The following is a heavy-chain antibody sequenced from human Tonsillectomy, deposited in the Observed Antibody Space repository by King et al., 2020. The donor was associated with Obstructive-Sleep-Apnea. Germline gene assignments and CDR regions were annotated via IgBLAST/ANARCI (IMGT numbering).Heavy chain of an antibody. CDR1: GFTFSSYG. D-gene: IGHD4-17*01. J-gene: IGHJ4*02. V-gene: IGHV3-30*18. CDR2: ISYDGSNK. Sequence: VQLVESGGGVVQPGRSLRLSCAASGFTFSSYGMHWVRQAPGKGLEWVAVISYDGSNKYYADSVKGRFTISRDNSKNTLYLQMNSLRAEDTAVYYCAKGNDYGDLDYFDYWGQGTLVTVSS. CDR3: AKGNDYGDLDYFDY.